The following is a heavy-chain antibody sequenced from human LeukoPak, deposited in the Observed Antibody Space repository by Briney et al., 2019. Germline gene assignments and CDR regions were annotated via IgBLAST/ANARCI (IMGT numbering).Heavy chain of an antibody. V-gene: IGHV3-23*01. CDR1: GFTFSNYA. Sequence: GGSLRLSCAASGFTFSNYAMSWVRQAPGKGLKWVSSIGSGGTTHYADSVKGRFTISRDNSKNTLFLQMNSLRAEDTAVYYCAKYFYDSSTYSFDYWGQGTLVTVSS. CDR3: AKYFYDSSTYSFDY. J-gene: IGHJ4*02. D-gene: IGHD3-22*01. CDR2: IGSGGTT.